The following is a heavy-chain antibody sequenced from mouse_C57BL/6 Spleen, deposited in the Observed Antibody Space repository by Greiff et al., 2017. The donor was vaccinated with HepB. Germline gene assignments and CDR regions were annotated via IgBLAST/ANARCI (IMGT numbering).Heavy chain of an antibody. CDR1: GFTFSSYA. CDR3: TRGGAYYSNYGDAMEY. Sequence: EVMLVESGEGLVKPGGSLKLSCAASGFTFSSYAMSWVRQTPEKRLEWVAYISSGGDYIYYADTVKGRFTISRDNARNTLYLQMSSLKSEDTAMYYCTRGGAYYSNYGDAMEYWGQGTSVTVSS. D-gene: IGHD2-5*01. CDR2: ISSGGDYI. V-gene: IGHV5-9-1*02. J-gene: IGHJ4*01.